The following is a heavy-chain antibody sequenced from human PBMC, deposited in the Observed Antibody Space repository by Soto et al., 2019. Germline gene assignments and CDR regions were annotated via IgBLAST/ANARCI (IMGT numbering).Heavy chain of an antibody. CDR1: GFTFSTYA. V-gene: IGHV3-23*01. J-gene: IGHJ4*02. CDR2: FSGGGGST. CDR3: AKDLGEVPAAFDW. D-gene: IGHD2-2*01. Sequence: GGSLRLSCAASGFTFSTYAMSWVRQAPGKGLEWVSTFSGGGGSTYQADSVKGRFTISRDNSKNTLYLQMNSLRAEDTAVYYCAKDLGEVPAAFDWWGQGTQVTVSS.